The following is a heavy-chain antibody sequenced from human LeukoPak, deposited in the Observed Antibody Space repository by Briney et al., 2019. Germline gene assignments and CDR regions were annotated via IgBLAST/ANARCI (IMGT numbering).Heavy chain of an antibody. V-gene: IGHV3-23*01. CDR1: GFPFSDYA. D-gene: IGHD3-22*01. CDR2: ISYGGQNT. J-gene: IGHJ6*04. Sequence: PGGSLRLSCAASGFPFSDYAMNRVPQAPGKGLEWVTGISYGGQNTFYADSVKRRFTISRDNLRNTLNLALNSLRAEDTAVYYCAKDPWLSVRLPWGVWGKGTTVTVSS. CDR3: AKDPWLSVRLPWGV.